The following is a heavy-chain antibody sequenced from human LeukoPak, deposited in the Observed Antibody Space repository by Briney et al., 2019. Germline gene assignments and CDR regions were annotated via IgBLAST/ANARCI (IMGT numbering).Heavy chain of an antibody. CDR2: IIPIFGTA. V-gene: IGHV1-69*13. J-gene: IGHJ5*02. D-gene: IGHD2-2*02. CDR1: GYTFTSYG. CDR3: ASLCSSTSCYRYPDWFDP. Sequence: SVKVSCKASGYTFTSYGISWVRQAPGQGLEWMGGIIPIFGTANYAQKFQGRVTITADESTSTAYMELSSLRSEDTAVYYCASLCSSTSCYRYPDWFDPWGQGTLVTVSS.